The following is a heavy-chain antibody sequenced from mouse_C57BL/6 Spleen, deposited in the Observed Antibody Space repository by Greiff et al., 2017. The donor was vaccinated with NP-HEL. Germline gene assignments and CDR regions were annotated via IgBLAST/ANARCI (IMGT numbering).Heavy chain of an antibody. CDR2: IDPETGGT. J-gene: IGHJ3*01. Sequence: QVQLQQSGAELVRPGASVTLSCKASGYTFTDYEMHWVKQTPVHGLEWIGAIDPETGGTAYNQKFKGKAILTADKSSSTAYMELRSLTSEDSAVYYCTRADDYVPFAYWGQGTLVTVSA. D-gene: IGHD2-4*01. CDR3: TRADDYVPFAY. V-gene: IGHV1-15*01. CDR1: GYTFTDYE.